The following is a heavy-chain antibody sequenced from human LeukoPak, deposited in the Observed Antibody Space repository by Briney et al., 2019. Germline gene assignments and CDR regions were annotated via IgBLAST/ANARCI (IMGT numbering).Heavy chain of an antibody. CDR3: ARDLGVLRFLEWLSSDYYYGMDV. J-gene: IGHJ6*02. CDR2: INTNTGNP. V-gene: IGHV7-4-1*02. D-gene: IGHD3-3*01. Sequence: GASVKVSCKASGGTFSSYAMNWVRQAPGQGLEWMGWINTNTGNPTYAQGFTGRFVFSLDTSVSTAYLQISSLKAEDTAVYYCARDLGVLRFLEWLSSDYYYGMDVWGQGTTVTVSS. CDR1: GGTFSSYA.